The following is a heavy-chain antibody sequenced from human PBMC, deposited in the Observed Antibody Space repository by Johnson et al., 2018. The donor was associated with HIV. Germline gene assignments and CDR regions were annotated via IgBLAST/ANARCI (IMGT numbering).Heavy chain of an antibody. CDR2: INWNGGST. CDR1: GFTFDDFG. D-gene: IGHD3-22*01. J-gene: IGHJ3*02. CDR3: ARVIGYDSSGKAFDI. Sequence: VQLLESGGGVQRPGGSLRLSCAASGFTFDDFGMGWVRQAPGKGLEWVSGINWNGGSTSYADSVKDRFTISRDNAKNSLYVQMNSLRAEDTALYHCARVIGYDSSGKAFDIWGQGTMVTVS. V-gene: IGHV3-20*01.